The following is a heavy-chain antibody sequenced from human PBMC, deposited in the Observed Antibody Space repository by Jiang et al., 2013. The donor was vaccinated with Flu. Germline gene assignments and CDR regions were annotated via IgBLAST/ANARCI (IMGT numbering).Heavy chain of an antibody. CDR1: GGTFSSYA. CDR3: AGVLLGYCSGGSCYPQPIYYFDY. V-gene: IGHV1-69*04. CDR2: IIPILGIA. J-gene: IGHJ4*02. D-gene: IGHD2-15*01. Sequence: GAEVKKPGSSVKVSCKASGGTFSSYAISWVRQAPGQGLEWMGRIIPILGIANYAQKFQGRVTITADKSTSTAYMELSSLRSEDTAVYYCAGVLLGYCSGGSCYPQPIYYFDYWGQGTLVTVSS.